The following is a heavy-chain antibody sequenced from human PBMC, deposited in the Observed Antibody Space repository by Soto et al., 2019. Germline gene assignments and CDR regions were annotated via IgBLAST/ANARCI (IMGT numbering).Heavy chain of an antibody. D-gene: IGHD3-22*01. J-gene: IGHJ4*02. Sequence: EVQLVESGGGLVQPGGSLRLSCAASGFTFSSYAMHWVRQAPGKGLEYVSAISSNGGSTYYANSVKGRFTISRDNSKNTRYLEMGRLRAEDMAVYYCARDRLDSTLSGDFDYWGQGTLVTVSS. CDR2: ISSNGGST. CDR1: GFTFSSYA. CDR3: ARDRLDSTLSGDFDY. V-gene: IGHV3-64*01.